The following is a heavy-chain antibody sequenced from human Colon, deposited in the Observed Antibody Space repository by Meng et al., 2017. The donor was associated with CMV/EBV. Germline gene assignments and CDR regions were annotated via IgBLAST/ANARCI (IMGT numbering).Heavy chain of an antibody. CDR3: ARDQNSDNSHYYDSSGYYG. D-gene: IGHD3-22*01. V-gene: IGHV1-2*02. J-gene: IGHJ4*02. CDR1: GYIFTDYY. Sequence: ASVKVSCKAFGYIFTDYYMHWVRQAPGQGLEWMGWINPNSGATNYAQNFQGRLTVTRDTSISTVYMELSRLTSDDTAVYYCARDQNSDNSHYYDSSGYYGWGQGTLVTVSS. CDR2: INPNSGAT.